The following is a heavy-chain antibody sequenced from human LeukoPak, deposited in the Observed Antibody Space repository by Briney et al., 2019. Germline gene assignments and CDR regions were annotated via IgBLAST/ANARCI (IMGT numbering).Heavy chain of an antibody. CDR2: IYYSGST. Sequence: SETLSLTCTVSGGSISSYYWSWVRQPPEKGLEWIGYIYYSGSTNYNPSLKSRVTISVDTSKNQFSLKLSSVTATDTAVYYCARLEQWLDSYYFDYWGQGTLVTVSS. V-gene: IGHV4-59*08. CDR1: GGSISSYY. CDR3: ARLEQWLDSYYFDY. D-gene: IGHD6-19*01. J-gene: IGHJ4*02.